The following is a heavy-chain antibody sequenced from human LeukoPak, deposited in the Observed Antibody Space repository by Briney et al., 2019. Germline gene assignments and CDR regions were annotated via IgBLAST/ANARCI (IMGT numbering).Heavy chain of an antibody. V-gene: IGHV3-23*01. J-gene: IGHJ4*02. Sequence: GGSLRLSCAASGFTFSSYEMNWVRQAPGKGLEWVSTISGSGGGTYYADSVKGRFTISRDNSKNTLYLQMNSLRAEDTAVYYCAKGPSYGDLDHWGQGTLVTVSS. D-gene: IGHD4-17*01. CDR3: AKGPSYGDLDH. CDR2: ISGSGGGT. CDR1: GFTFSSYE.